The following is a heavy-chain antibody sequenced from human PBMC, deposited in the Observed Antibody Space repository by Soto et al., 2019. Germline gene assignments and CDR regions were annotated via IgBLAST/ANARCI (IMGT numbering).Heavy chain of an antibody. CDR1: GFTFSSYS. D-gene: IGHD6-13*01. CDR2: ISSSSSTI. J-gene: IGHJ4*02. V-gene: IGHV3-48*02. Sequence: LRLSCAASGFTFSSYSMNWVRQAPGKGLEWVSYISSSSSTIYYADSVKGRFTISRDNAKNSLYLQMNSLREEETSVYYCARLQNSWYGNFDYWGQGTLVTVS. CDR3: ARLQNSWYGNFDY.